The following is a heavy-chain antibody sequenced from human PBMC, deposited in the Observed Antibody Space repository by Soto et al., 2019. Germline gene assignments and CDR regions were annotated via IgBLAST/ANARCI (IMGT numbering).Heavy chain of an antibody. CDR1: GGSISSYY. J-gene: IGHJ4*02. V-gene: IGHV4-59*08. CDR3: ARRWGSAADY. CDR2: IYYSGST. Sequence: SETLSLTCTVSGGSISSYYWNWIRQPPGKGLEWIGYIYYSGSTNYNPSLKSRVTISVDTSKNQFSLKLSSVTAADTAVYYCARRWGSAADYWGQGTLVTVSS. D-gene: IGHD2-15*01.